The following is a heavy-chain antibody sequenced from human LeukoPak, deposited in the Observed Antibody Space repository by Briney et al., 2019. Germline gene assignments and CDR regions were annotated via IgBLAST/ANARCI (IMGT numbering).Heavy chain of an antibody. CDR2: IFYSGTT. D-gene: IGHD1-26*01. Sequence: PSETLSLTCTVSGGSITSNSHYWGWIRQTPGKGLEWIGSIFYSGTTYYNPSLKSRVTISIDTSKSQFSLKLSSVTAADTAVYYCARHPYSEGYYFWGQGTLVTVSS. J-gene: IGHJ4*02. V-gene: IGHV4-39*01. CDR3: ARHPYSEGYYF. CDR1: GGSITSNSHY.